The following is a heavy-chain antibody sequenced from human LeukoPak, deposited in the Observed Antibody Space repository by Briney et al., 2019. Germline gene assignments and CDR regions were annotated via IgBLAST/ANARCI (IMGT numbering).Heavy chain of an antibody. CDR2: IIPIFGTA. J-gene: IGHJ4*02. D-gene: IGHD2-15*01. Sequence: ASVKVSCKASGYTFTSYYMHWVRQAPGQGLEWMGGIIPIFGTANYAQKFQGRVTITPDEPTSTAYMELSSLRSEDTAVYYCASPDPYCSGGSCYLGYWGQGTLVTVSS. CDR1: GYTFTSYY. CDR3: ASPDPYCSGGSCYLGY. V-gene: IGHV1-69*13.